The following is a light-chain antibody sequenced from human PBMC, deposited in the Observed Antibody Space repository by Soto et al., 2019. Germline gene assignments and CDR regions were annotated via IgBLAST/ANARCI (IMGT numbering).Light chain of an antibody. V-gene: IGKV1-33*01. J-gene: IGKJ5*01. CDR1: QDINIY. CDR3: QQYDILPIT. Sequence: DIQMTQSPSCLFASVGDRCTITCQATQDINIYLNWYQQKPGKAPNLLXYHASNLEIGVPSRFSGSGSGTHFTFTISSLQTEDIGTYYCQQYDILPITFGRGTRLEIK. CDR2: HAS.